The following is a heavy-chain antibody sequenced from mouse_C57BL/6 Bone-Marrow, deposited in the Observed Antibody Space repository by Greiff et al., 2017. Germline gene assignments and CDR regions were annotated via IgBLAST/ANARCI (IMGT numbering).Heavy chain of an antibody. Sequence: EVQVVESGPGLVKPSQSLSLTCSVTGYSITSGYYWNWIRQFPGNKLEWMGYISYACSNNYNPSLKNPISITRDTSKNQFFLKLNSVTTEDTATYYGANNYGNSAWFAYWGQETLVSGSA. CDR1: GYSITSGYY. J-gene: IGHJ3*01. CDR3: ANNYGNSAWFAY. D-gene: IGHD2-1*01. V-gene: IGHV3-6*01. CDR2: ISYACSN.